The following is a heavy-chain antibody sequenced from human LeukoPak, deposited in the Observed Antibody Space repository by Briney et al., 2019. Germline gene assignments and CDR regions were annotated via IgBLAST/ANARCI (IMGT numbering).Heavy chain of an antibody. CDR3: ARTLPAAGRSYYYGMDV. Sequence: GASVKVSRKASGYTFTSYYMHWVRQAPGQGLEWMGIINPSGGSTSYAQKFQGRVTMTRDTSTSTVYMELSSLRSEDTAVYYCARTLPAAGRSYYYGMDVWGQGTTVTVSS. CDR2: INPSGGST. J-gene: IGHJ6*02. V-gene: IGHV1-46*01. D-gene: IGHD2-2*01. CDR1: GYTFTSYY.